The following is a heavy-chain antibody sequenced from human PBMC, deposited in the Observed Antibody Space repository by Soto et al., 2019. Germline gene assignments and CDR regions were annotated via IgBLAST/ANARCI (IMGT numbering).Heavy chain of an antibody. Sequence: PSETLSLTCTVCGGSISSSSYYWGWIRQPPGKGLEWIGSIYYSGSTYCNPSPKSRVTISVDTSKNQFSLKLSSVTAADTAVYYCARQGYTGDRTYYYYYGMDVWGQGTTVTVSS. V-gene: IGHV4-39*01. CDR1: GGSISSSSYY. J-gene: IGHJ6*02. D-gene: IGHD6-13*01. CDR2: IYYSGST. CDR3: ARQGYTGDRTYYYYYGMDV.